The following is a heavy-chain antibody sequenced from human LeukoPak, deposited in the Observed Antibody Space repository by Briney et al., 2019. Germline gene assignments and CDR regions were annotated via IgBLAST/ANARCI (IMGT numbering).Heavy chain of an antibody. CDR2: ISAYNGNT. Sequence: ASVKVSCKASGYTFTSYGISWVRQAPGQGLEWMGWISAYNGNTNYAQKPQGRVTMTTDTSTSTAYMEPRSLRSDDTAVYYCARVLRTGWYYGSGSYLAYWGQGTLVTVSS. CDR1: GYTFTSYG. CDR3: ARVLRTGWYYGSGSYLAY. J-gene: IGHJ4*02. D-gene: IGHD3-10*01. V-gene: IGHV1-18*01.